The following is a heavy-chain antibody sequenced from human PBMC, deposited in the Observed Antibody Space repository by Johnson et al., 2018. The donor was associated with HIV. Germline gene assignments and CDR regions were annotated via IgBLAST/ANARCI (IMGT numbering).Heavy chain of an antibody. Sequence: VVQPGKSLTLSCVASGLSFSNFGIHWVRQAPGKGPEWVAVISFDGNLKKYADSVRGRFTISRDNSKNTLYLQMNSLRAEDTAVYYCAREEGQWLVLVDAFDIWGQGTMVTVSS. D-gene: IGHD6-19*01. V-gene: IGHV3-30*03. CDR3: AREEGQWLVLVDAFDI. CDR2: ISFDGNLK. J-gene: IGHJ3*02. CDR1: GLSFSNFG.